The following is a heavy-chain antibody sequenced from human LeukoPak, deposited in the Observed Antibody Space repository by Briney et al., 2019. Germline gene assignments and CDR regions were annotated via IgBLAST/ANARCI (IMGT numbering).Heavy chain of an antibody. CDR2: INPNSGGT. V-gene: IGHV1-2*02. CDR3: ARGSFDFWSGYYSGAFDY. Sequence: ASVKVSCKASGYTFTGYYMHWVRQAPGQGLEWMGWINPNSGGTNYAQKFQGRVTMTGDTSISTAYMELSRLRSDDTAVYYCARGSFDFWSGYYSGAFDYWGQGTLVTVSS. CDR1: GYTFTGYY. J-gene: IGHJ4*02. D-gene: IGHD3-3*01.